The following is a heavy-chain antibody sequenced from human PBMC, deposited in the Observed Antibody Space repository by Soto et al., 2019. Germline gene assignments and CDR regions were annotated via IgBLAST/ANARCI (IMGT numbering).Heavy chain of an antibody. Sequence: QVQLVESGGGVVQPGGSLRLSCTTSGFTFNTYGMHWVRQAPGKGLEWVAIIWYDGSNKYYADSVNGRFTISRDSSRNARYLNINSLTDEETALYYCARADCTGAYCYSWPFNYGVDVWGQGTTCTDSS. CDR3: ARADCTGAYCYSWPFNYGVDV. CDR2: IWYDGSNK. D-gene: IGHD2-15*01. V-gene: IGHV3-33*08. J-gene: IGHJ6*02. CDR1: GFTFNTYG.